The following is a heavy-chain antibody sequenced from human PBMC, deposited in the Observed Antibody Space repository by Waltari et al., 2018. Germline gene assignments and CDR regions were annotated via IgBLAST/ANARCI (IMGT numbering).Heavy chain of an antibody. CDR1: GYTLTELS. CDR2: VEPENGAT. CDR3: ATVMRVKTMIVVARYFYL. J-gene: IGHJ2*01. Sequence: QVQLVQSGAEVKKPGASLKVSCRVSGYTLTELSMHWGRRAPGKGLEWMGGVEPENGATIDAQKFEGRVTMTEDTSTDTAYMELSSLRSEDTAVYYCATVMRVKTMIVVARYFYLWGRGTLVTVSS. V-gene: IGHV1-24*01. D-gene: IGHD3-22*01.